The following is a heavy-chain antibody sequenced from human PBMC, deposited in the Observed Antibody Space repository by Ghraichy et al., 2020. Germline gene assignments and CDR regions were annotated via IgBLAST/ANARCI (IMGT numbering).Heavy chain of an antibody. V-gene: IGHV3-9*01. CDR2: ISWNSGSI. Sequence: GGSLRLSCAASGFTFDDYAMHWVRQAPGKGLEWVSGISWNSGSIGYADSVKGRFTISRDNAKNSLYLQMNSLRAEDTALYYCAKLPGGHTIRTFDIWGQGTMVTVSS. CDR3: AKLPGGHTIRTFDI. J-gene: IGHJ3*02. CDR1: GFTFDDYA. D-gene: IGHD3-16*01.